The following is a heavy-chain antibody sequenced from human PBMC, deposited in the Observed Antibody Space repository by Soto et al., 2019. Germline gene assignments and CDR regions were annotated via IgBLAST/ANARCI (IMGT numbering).Heavy chain of an antibody. V-gene: IGHV1-18*04. CDR3: ARDERYCTGGSCYSEFYFHF. Sequence: LVQSGAEVKKPGASVKVSCKASGFTFTTYGISWMRQAPGQGPEWIGWISLQNGDTKFAQKFQGRVTMTTDSSTNTAHMELRNLRSDDTAVYYCARDERYCTGGSCYSEFYFHFWGQGTLVTVSS. J-gene: IGHJ4*02. CDR2: ISLQNGDT. CDR1: GFTFTTYG. D-gene: IGHD2-15*01.